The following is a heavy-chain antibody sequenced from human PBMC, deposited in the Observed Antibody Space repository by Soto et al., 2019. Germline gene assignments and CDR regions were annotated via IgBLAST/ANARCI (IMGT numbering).Heavy chain of an antibody. CDR3: THKGGRGAGMDV. V-gene: IGHV2-5*02. D-gene: IGHD2-15*01. CDR2: IYWDDDE. J-gene: IGHJ6*02. Sequence: QITVKESGPPLVKPTQTLTLTCTFSGFSLSNSGVGVAWIRQPPGKALEWLALIYWDDDERYRPSLRSRLTITKDTSKNQVVLTMPNVDPVDTATYFCTHKGGRGAGMDVWGQGTPVTVSS. CDR1: GFSLSNSGVG.